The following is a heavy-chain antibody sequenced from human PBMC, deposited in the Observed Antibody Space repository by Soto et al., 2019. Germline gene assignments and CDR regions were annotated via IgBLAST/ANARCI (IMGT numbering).Heavy chain of an antibody. CDR2: IYYSGST. V-gene: IGHV4-31*03. Sequence: SETLSLTCTVSGGSSSRGCYYWSWFRQHPGKGLEWIGYIYYSGSTYYIPSLKSRVTISVATSKNHTYLKLSSVTAADTAVYYCAREWILTGYYPPGDAFDIWVQGTMVTVSS. CDR1: GGSSSRGCYY. CDR3: AREWILTGYYPPGDAFDI. D-gene: IGHD3-9*01. J-gene: IGHJ3*02.